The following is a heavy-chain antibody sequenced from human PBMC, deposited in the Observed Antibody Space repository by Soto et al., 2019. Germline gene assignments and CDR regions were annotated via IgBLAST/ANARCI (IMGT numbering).Heavy chain of an antibody. CDR2: IYYSGST. V-gene: IGHV4-39*01. CDR3: ARHAVHSSGFIDY. D-gene: IGHD6-19*01. J-gene: IGHJ4*02. Sequence: SETLSLTCTVSGGSISSSSYYWGWIRQPPGKGLEWIGSIYYSGSTYYNPSLKSRVTISVDTSKNQFSQRLSSVTAADTAVYYCARHAVHSSGFIDYWGQGTLVTVSS. CDR1: GGSISSSSYY.